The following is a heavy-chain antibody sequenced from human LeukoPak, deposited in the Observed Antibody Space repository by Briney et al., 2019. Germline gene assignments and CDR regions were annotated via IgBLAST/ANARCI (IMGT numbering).Heavy chain of an antibody. D-gene: IGHD3-10*01. CDR1: GFTVSSSY. Sequence: GGSLRLSCVASGFTVSSSYMSWVRQAPGKGLEWVSVIYSGGSTYYSDSVKGRFTISRDNSKNTLYLQMNSLRAEDTAVYYCASGSGSYRTPYYYMDVWGTGTTVTVSS. V-gene: IGHV3-53*01. CDR2: IYSGGST. J-gene: IGHJ6*03. CDR3: ASGSGSYRTPYYYMDV.